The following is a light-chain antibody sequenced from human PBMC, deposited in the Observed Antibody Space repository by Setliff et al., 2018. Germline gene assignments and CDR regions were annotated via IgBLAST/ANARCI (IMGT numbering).Light chain of an antibody. Sequence: SALTQPASVSGSPGQSITISCTGTSSDVGGYNYVSWYQQHPGKAPKLMIYDVSKRPSGVSNRFSGSKSGNTASLTISGLQAEDEADYYCSSYTSSSPDGFGTGTKVTVL. CDR2: DVS. CDR1: SSDVGGYNY. CDR3: SSYTSSSPDG. V-gene: IGLV2-14*01. J-gene: IGLJ1*01.